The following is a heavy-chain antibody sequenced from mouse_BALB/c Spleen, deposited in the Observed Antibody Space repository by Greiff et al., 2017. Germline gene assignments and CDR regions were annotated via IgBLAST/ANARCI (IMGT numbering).Heavy chain of an antibody. J-gene: IGHJ3*01. D-gene: IGHD3-3*01. Sequence: LMESGPELVKPGASVKISCKASGYTFTDYYINWVKQKPGQGLEWIGWIYPGSGNTKYNEKFKGKATLTVDTSSSTAYMQLSSLTSEDTAVYFCARGDSPAWFAYWGQGTLVTVSA. CDR2: IYPGSGNT. CDR1: GYTFTDYY. V-gene: IGHV1-84*02. CDR3: ARGDSPAWFAY.